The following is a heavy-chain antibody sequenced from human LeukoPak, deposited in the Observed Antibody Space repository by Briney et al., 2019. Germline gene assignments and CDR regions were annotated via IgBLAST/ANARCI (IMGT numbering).Heavy chain of an antibody. CDR1: GYSVSSVYS. Sequence: SETLSLTCSVSGYSVSSVYSWVWIRQPPGKGLEWIGEINHSGSTNYNPSLKSRVTISVDTPKNQFSLKLSSVTAADTAVYYCARPGGSRIYSFDYWGQRTLVTVSS. V-gene: IGHV4-38-2*02. D-gene: IGHD3-10*01. CDR2: INHSGST. CDR3: ARPGGSRIYSFDY. J-gene: IGHJ4*02.